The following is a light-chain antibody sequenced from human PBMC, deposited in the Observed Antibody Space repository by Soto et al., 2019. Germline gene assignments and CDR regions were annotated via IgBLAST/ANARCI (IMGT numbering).Light chain of an antibody. CDR2: GAS. CDR3: QQYGSSRFT. Sequence: EIVLTQSPGTLSLSPGERATLSCRASQSISSSYLAWYQQKPGQAPRLLVYGASSRATGIPDRFSGSGSGTDCTLTSRRLEPEDFAVYYCQQYGSSRFTFGPGTKVDIK. J-gene: IGKJ3*01. CDR1: QSISSSY. V-gene: IGKV3-20*01.